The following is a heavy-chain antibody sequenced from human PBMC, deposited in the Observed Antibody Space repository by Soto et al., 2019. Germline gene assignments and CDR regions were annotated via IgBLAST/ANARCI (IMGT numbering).Heavy chain of an antibody. CDR3: ARDDDNDANALDY. Sequence: GGSLRLSCAASGCTFSKYGMHLVRQAPGKGLEWVALIWNDGIRKVYVDSVKGRFTISRDNSKNTLDLQMNNLRDEDTAVYYCARDDDNDANALDYWGPGTLVTVSS. CDR1: GCTFSKYG. V-gene: IGHV3-33*01. J-gene: IGHJ4*02. CDR2: IWNDGIRK.